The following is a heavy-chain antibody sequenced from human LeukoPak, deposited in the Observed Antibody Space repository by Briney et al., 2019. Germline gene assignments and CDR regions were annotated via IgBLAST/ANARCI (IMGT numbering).Heavy chain of an antibody. CDR2: INPSGGTT. Sequence: ASVKVSCKASGYTFTSYYMHWVRQAPGQGPEWMGIINPSGGTTGYAQKFQGRVTMTRDTSTSTVYMELSSLRSDDTAVYYCARAHCSGGACPNWFDPWGQGTLVTVSS. J-gene: IGHJ5*02. CDR3: ARAHCSGGACPNWFDP. CDR1: GYTFTSYY. V-gene: IGHV1-46*01. D-gene: IGHD2-15*01.